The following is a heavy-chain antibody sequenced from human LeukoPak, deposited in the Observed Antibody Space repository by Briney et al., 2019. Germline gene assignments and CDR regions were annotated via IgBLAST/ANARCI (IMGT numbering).Heavy chain of an antibody. V-gene: IGHV3-30*18. D-gene: IGHD3-3*01. J-gene: IGHJ4*02. CDR3: VKEGRDTTFGLLVPFDY. Sequence: PGGSLRLSCEASGFMFSHFGIHWVRQAPGKGLEWVAVISYDGSKKYYADSVEGRFTISRDNSKKTVHLQMNSLRAEDTAVYYCVKEGRDTTFGLLVPFDYWGQGALVIVSS. CDR1: GFMFSHFG. CDR2: ISYDGSKK.